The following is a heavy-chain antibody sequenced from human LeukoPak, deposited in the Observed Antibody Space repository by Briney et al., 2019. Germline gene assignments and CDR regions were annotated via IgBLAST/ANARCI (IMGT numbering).Heavy chain of an antibody. CDR3: ARAPPAESAFDI. CDR2: IIPILGIA. D-gene: IGHD1-14*01. CDR1: GGTFSSYA. V-gene: IGHV1-69*04. Sequence: GASVKVSCKASGGTFSSYAISWVRQAPGQGLEWMGRIIPILGIANYAQKFQGRVTITADKSTSTAYMELSSLRSEDTAVYYCARAPPAESAFDIWGQGTMVTVSS. J-gene: IGHJ3*02.